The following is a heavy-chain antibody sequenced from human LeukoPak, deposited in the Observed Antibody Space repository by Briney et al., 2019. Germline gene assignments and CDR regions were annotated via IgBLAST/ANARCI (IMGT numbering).Heavy chain of an antibody. CDR3: ARGSGGIPSPAFDI. CDR2: IYYSGST. D-gene: IGHD3-16*01. CDR1: GGSISSYY. J-gene: IGHJ3*02. V-gene: IGHV4-59*01. Sequence: PSETLSLTCTVSGGSISSYYWSWIPQPPGKGLEWIGYIYYSGSTNYNPSLKSRVTISVDTSKNQFSLKLSSVTAADTAVYYCARGSGGIPSPAFDIWGQGTMVSVSS.